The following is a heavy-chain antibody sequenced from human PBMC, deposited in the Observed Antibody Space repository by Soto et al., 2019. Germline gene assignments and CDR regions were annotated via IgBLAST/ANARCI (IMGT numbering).Heavy chain of an antibody. D-gene: IGHD4-17*01. J-gene: IGHJ5*02. CDR1: GYDFASYW. V-gene: IGHV5-51*01. CDR2: IYPGDSDA. Sequence: PGESLKISCKGSGYDFASYWIGWVRQMPGKGLEYMAIIYPGDSDAKYSPSFQGHVSISADKSANSTSLQWRSLRASDSAMYFCARQGWTLTTKKPFDIWGQGTLVTV. CDR3: ARQGWTLTTKKPFDI.